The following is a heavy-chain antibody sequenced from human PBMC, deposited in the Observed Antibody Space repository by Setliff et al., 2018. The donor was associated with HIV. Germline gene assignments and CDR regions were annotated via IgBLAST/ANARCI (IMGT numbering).Heavy chain of an antibody. Sequence: GGSLRLSCAASGFTFTTYWMHWVRQVPGKGLVWVSRINSDGSSIGYADSVKGRFTISRDNVNNAVYLQMNSLRAEDTGVYYCATQTGFYNSHWYDYWGQGTMVTVSS. CDR2: INSDGSSI. CDR1: GFTFTTYW. D-gene: IGHD6-13*01. V-gene: IGHV3-74*01. J-gene: IGHJ4*02. CDR3: ATQTGFYNSHWYDY.